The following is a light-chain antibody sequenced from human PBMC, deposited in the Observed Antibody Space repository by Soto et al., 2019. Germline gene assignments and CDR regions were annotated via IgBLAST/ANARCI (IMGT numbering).Light chain of an antibody. V-gene: IGKV1-5*01. Sequence: DIQLTQAPSTLSASVGGRVTITCRASQSISGWLAWYQQKPGTAPKLLIYEASNLESGVPSRFSGSGSGTEFTLTISSLQPDDFATYYCQQYYSDWTFGQGTKVDIK. CDR2: EAS. CDR1: QSISGW. J-gene: IGKJ1*01. CDR3: QQYYSDWT.